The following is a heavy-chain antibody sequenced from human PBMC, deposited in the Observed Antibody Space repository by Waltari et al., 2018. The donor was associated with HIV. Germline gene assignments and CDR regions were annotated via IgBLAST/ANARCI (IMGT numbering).Heavy chain of an antibody. CDR2: IKQDGSGK. CDR1: GFTFSSYW. J-gene: IGHJ4*02. V-gene: IGHV3-7*04. Sequence: EVQLVESGGGLVQPGGSLRLSCAASGFTFSSYWMSWVRQAPGKGLGWGANIKQDGSGKYYVDCVNGRFTISRDNAENSLYLQMNSLRAEDTAVYYCARGGFYGSGSKVNWGQGTLVTVSS. D-gene: IGHD3-10*01. CDR3: ARGGFYGSGSKVN.